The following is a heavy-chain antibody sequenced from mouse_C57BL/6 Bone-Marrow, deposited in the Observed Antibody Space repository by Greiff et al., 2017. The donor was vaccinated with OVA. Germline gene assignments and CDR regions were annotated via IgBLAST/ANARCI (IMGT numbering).Heavy chain of an antibody. CDR3: ARVDY. V-gene: IGHV2-9*02. CDR2: IWAGGST. CDR1: GFSLTSYG. J-gene: IGHJ2*01. Sequence: VKLMESGPGLVAPSQSLSITCTVSGFSLTSYGVHWVRQPPGKGLEWLGVIWAGGSTNYNSALMSRLSISKDNTKSQVFSKMNSLQTDDTTMYYCARVDYWGQGTTLTVSS.